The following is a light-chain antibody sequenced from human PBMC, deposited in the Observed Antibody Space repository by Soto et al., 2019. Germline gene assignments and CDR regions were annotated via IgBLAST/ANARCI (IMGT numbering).Light chain of an antibody. CDR2: DVS. Sequence: QSVLTHPRSVSGSPGQSGTISCTGTSSDVGGYNYVSWYQQHPGKAPKLMIYDVSKRPSGVPDRFSGSKSGNTASLTISGLQAEDEADYYCCSYAGSYTYVFGTGTKVTVL. J-gene: IGLJ1*01. CDR3: CSYAGSYTYV. CDR1: SSDVGGYNY. V-gene: IGLV2-11*01.